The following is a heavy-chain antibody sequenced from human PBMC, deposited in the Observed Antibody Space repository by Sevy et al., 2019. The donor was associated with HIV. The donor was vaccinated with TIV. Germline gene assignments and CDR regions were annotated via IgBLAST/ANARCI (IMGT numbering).Heavy chain of an antibody. CDR2: INHSGST. V-gene: IGHV4-34*01. D-gene: IGHD5-12*01. CDR1: GGSFSGYY. J-gene: IGHJ4*02. Sequence: SETLSLTCAVYGGSFSGYYWSWIRQPPGKGLEWIGEINHSGSTNYNPSLKSRVTISVDTSKNQFSLKLSSVTAADTAVYYSARGTQEMATGDYFDYWGQGTLVTVSS. CDR3: ARGTQEMATGDYFDY.